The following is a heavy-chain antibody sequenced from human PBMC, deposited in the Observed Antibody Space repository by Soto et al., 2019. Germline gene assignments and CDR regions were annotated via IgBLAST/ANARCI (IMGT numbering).Heavy chain of an antibody. CDR1: GGSISSGGYY. Sequence: QVQLQESGPGLVKPSQTLSLTCTVSGGSISSGGYYWSWIRQHPGKGLEWIGYIYYSGSTYYNPSLKSRVTISVDTSKNQFSLKLSSVTAADTAVYYCARDGGPVRFLEWLPRSTYYYYGMDVWGQGTTVTVSS. CDR3: ARDGGPVRFLEWLPRSTYYYYGMDV. CDR2: IYYSGST. D-gene: IGHD3-3*01. V-gene: IGHV4-31*03. J-gene: IGHJ6*02.